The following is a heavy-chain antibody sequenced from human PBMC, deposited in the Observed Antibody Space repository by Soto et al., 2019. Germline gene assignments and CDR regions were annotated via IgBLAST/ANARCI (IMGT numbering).Heavy chain of an antibody. D-gene: IGHD6-13*01. CDR1: GYTFTGYY. CDR3: ARGRGIAAAGTGFDY. CDR2: INPNSGGT. J-gene: IGHJ4*02. V-gene: IGHV1-2*04. Sequence: ASVKVSCKASGYTFTGYYMHLVRQAPGQGLEWMGWINPNSGGTNYAQKFQGWVTMTRDTSISTAYMELSRLRSDDTAVYYCARGRGIAAAGTGFDYWGQGTLVTVSS.